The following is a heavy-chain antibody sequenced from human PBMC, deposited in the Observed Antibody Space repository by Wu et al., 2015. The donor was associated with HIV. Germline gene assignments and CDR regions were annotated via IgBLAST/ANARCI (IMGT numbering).Heavy chain of an antibody. Sequence: QVQLVQSGAEVKKPGSWVKVSCRASGGSFSTYAISWVRQAPGQGLEWMGGIIPLFDAPSYAQKFQGRVTITADESTSTAYMELSGLRSEDTAVYYCARDSRVSHYYGMDVWGQGTTVTVSS. J-gene: IGHJ6*02. D-gene: IGHD2/OR15-2a*01. V-gene: IGHV1-69*12. CDR2: IIPLFDAP. CDR3: ARDSRVSHYYGMDV. CDR1: GGSFSTYA.